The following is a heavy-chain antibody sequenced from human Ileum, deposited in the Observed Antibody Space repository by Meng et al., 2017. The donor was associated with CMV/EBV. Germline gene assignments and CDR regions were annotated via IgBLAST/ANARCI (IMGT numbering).Heavy chain of an antibody. Sequence: GESLKISCAASIFTFSNYEMNWVRQGPGKGLEWVANIKEDGSEKYYVDSVKGRFIISRDNAKNSLYLQMNSLRAEDTAVYYCARSIFGRFDPWGQGTLVTVSS. V-gene: IGHV3-7*01. J-gene: IGHJ5*02. D-gene: IGHD3-3*01. CDR2: IKEDGSEK. CDR1: IFTFSNYE. CDR3: ARSIFGRFDP.